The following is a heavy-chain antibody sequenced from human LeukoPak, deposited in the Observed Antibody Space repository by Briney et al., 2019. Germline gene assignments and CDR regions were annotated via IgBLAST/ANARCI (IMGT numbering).Heavy chain of an antibody. CDR1: GFTFCSYA. J-gene: IGHJ6*02. Sequence: GGSLRLSCAASGFTFCSYAMHWVREAPGKGLEWVGVISYDGSNKYYAGSVKGRFTISRDNSKNTLYLQMNSLRAEDTAVYYCARVYCSSTSCYVRGYYYYGMDVWGQGTTVTVSS. V-gene: IGHV3-30-3*01. CDR2: ISYDGSNK. D-gene: IGHD2-2*01. CDR3: ARVYCSSTSCYVRGYYYYGMDV.